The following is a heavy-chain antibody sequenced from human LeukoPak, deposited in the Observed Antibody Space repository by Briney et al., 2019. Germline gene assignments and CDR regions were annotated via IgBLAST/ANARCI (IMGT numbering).Heavy chain of an antibody. CDR1: GFSFSNSW. CDR2: ITSAGGYT. Sequence: GGSLRLSCAPSGFSFSNSWMHWVRQAPGKGLVWVASITSAGGYTYYADSVKGRFTISRDNAQNSLFLQMNSLRAEDTAVYFCATSGGFVLPNAITGNWYMDVWGRGTSVTVSS. CDR3: ATSGGFVLPNAITGNWYMDV. J-gene: IGHJ6*03. D-gene: IGHD2-2*01. V-gene: IGHV3-21*01.